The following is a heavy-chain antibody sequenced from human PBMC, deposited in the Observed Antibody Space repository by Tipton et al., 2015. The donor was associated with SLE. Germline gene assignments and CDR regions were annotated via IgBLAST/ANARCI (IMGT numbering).Heavy chain of an antibody. CDR2: IIPIFGTA. V-gene: IGHV1-69*06. Sequence: QLVQSGAEVKKPGSSVKVSCKASGGTFSSYAISWVRQAPGQGLEWMGGIIPIFGTANYAQKFQGRVTITADKSTSTAYMELSSLRSEDTAVYYCARDTRGHSSSWSYYFDYWGQGTLVTVSS. J-gene: IGHJ4*02. CDR1: GGTFSSYA. CDR3: ARDTRGHSSSWSYYFDY. D-gene: IGHD6-13*01.